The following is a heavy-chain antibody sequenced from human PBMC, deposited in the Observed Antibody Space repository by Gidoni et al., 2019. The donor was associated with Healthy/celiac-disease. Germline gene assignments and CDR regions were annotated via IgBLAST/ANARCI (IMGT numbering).Heavy chain of an antibody. D-gene: IGHD6-13*01. CDR2: IKSKTDGGTT. CDR1: GFTFSTAW. V-gene: IGHV3-15*01. CDR3: TTLTPPRHSSS. J-gene: IGHJ4*02. Sequence: EVQLVESGGGLVKPGRSLRLSCAASGFTFSTAWMSWVRQAPGKGLEWVGRIKSKTDGGTTDYAAPVKGRFTISRDDSKNTLYLQMNSLKTEDTAVYYCTTLTPPRHSSSWGQGTLVTVSS.